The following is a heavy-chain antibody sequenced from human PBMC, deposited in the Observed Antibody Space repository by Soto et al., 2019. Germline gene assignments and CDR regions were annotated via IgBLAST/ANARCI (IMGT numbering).Heavy chain of an antibody. CDR1: GFTFSSYG. V-gene: IGHV3-30*18. J-gene: IGHJ4*02. D-gene: IGHD5-12*01. CDR2: ISYDGSNK. CDR3: AKDRGGYDSYYFDY. Sequence: QVQLVESGGGVVQPGRSLRLSCAASGFTFSSYGMHWVRQAPGKGLEWVAVISYDGSNKYYADSVKGRFTISRDNSKNTLYLQMTSLRAEDTAVYYCAKDRGGYDSYYFDYWGQGTLVTVSS.